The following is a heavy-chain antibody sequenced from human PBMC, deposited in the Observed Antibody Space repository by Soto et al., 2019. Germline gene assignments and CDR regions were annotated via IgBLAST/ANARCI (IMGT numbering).Heavy chain of an antibody. J-gene: IGHJ4*02. D-gene: IGHD3-10*01. CDR1: GGTCNTYA. V-gene: IGHV1-69*19. CDR3: AREVQVHSPAFVY. Sequence: QVQLVQSGAEMKKPGSSVKVSCQSSGGTCNTYAMNWVRQAPGQGPEWMGDISPMFGAANYAPKCQGRVTITADESTGTSYMQLSSLTSEETAIDFCAREVQVHSPAFVYWGQGTLVTVSS. CDR2: ISPMFGAA.